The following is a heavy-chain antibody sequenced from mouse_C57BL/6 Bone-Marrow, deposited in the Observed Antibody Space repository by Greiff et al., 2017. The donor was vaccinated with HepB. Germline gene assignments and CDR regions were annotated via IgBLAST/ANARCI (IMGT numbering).Heavy chain of an antibody. CDR3: ARGGYYYGSSYWYFDV. J-gene: IGHJ1*03. Sequence: QVQLQQPGAELVKPGASVKLSCKASGYTFTSYWMHWVKQRPGRGLEWIGRIDPNSGGTKYNEKFKSKATLTVDKPSSTAYMQLISLTSEDSAVYYGARGGYYYGSSYWYFDVWGTGTTVTVSS. CDR1: GYTFTSYW. D-gene: IGHD1-1*01. CDR2: IDPNSGGT. V-gene: IGHV1-72*01.